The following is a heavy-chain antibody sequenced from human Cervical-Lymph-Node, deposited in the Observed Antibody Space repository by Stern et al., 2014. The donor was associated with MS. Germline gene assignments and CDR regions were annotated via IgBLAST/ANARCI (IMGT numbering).Heavy chain of an antibody. CDR2: IFPGGSDI. J-gene: IGHJ5*02. CDR1: GYTFTSYW. CDR3: ATHPVGP. Sequence: EVQLVESGPEVKRPGESLKISCQASGYTFTSYWIGGVRQMPGKGLEWIAIIFPGGSDIRYSPSFQGQVTISADKSSSTAYLQWNNLKASDTAMYYCATHPVGPWGQGTLVTVSS. V-gene: IGHV5-51*01.